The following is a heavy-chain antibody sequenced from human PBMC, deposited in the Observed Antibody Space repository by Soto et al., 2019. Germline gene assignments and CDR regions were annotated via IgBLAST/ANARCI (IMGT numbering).Heavy chain of an antibody. J-gene: IGHJ5*02. D-gene: IGHD6-13*01. CDR1: GGSFSGYY. CDR2: INHSGST. CDR3: ARGGFKSSSWYWVNWFDP. V-gene: IGHV4-34*01. Sequence: SETLSLTCAVYGGSFSGYYWSWIRQPPGKGLEWIGEINHSGSTNYNPSLKSRVTISVDTSKNQFSLKLSSVTAADTAVYYCARGGFKSSSWYWVNWFDPWGQGTLVTVSS.